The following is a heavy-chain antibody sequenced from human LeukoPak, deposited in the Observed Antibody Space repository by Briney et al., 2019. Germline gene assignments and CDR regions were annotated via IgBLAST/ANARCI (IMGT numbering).Heavy chain of an antibody. CDR2: TSSSGSTI. D-gene: IGHD3-10*02. Sequence: GGSPRLSCAASGFTFSSYEMNWVRQAPGKGLEWVSYTSSSGSTIYYADSVKGRFTISRDNAKNSLYLQMNSLRAEDTAVYYCAELGITMIGGVWGKGTTVTISS. J-gene: IGHJ6*04. CDR1: GFTFSSYE. V-gene: IGHV3-48*03. CDR3: AELGITMIGGV.